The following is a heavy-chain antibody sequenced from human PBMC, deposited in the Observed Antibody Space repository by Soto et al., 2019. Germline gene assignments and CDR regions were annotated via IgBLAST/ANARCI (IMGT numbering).Heavy chain of an antibody. CDR1: GYTFPSYG. J-gene: IGHJ4*02. D-gene: IGHD4-4*01. CDR2: ISAANGNT. CDR3: ARTGGDLTTDFDY. Sequence: XSVKVSCKASGYTFPSYGFSWVRQAPGQGLEWMGWISAANGNTKYAQKLQGRVTMTTDTSTSTAYMEVRSLRSDDTAMYYCARTGGDLTTDFDYWGQGTLVTVSS. V-gene: IGHV1-18*04.